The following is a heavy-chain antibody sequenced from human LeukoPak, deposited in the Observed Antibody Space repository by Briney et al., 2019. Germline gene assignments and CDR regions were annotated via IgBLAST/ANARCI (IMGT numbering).Heavy chain of an antibody. D-gene: IGHD6-19*01. CDR2: ISGSSSYI. CDR1: GFTFSTYN. V-gene: IGHV3-21*01. Sequence: GGSLRLSCAASGFTFSTYNMNWVRQAPGKGLEWVSSISGSSSYIYYADSVKGRFSISRDNAKNSLYLQMNSLRAEDTGVYYCAREGGAVARKVDYWGRGTLVTVSS. CDR3: AREGGAVARKVDY. J-gene: IGHJ4*02.